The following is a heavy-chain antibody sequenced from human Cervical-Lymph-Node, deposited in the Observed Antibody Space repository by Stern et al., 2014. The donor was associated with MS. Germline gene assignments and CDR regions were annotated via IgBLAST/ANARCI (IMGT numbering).Heavy chain of an antibody. D-gene: IGHD1-26*01. J-gene: IGHJ6*02. CDR2: LWYDGTNT. V-gene: IGHV3-33*01. CDR3: ATGESGRYTPPHSDFHGMDV. CDR1: GFSLSGHV. Sequence: VQLVQSGGGVVQPGKSLRLACAASGFSLSGHVTHWVRQAPGKGLEWVAVLWYDGTNTYYADSVKGRFTFSRGNSKNTVYLQLNSLRVEDTAVYYCATGESGRYTPPHSDFHGMDVWGQGTTVTVSS.